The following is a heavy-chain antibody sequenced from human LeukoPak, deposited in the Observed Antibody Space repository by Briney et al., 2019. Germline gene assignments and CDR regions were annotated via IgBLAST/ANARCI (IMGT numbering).Heavy chain of an antibody. CDR1: GYTFTGYY. D-gene: IGHD3-22*01. J-gene: IGHJ4*02. Sequence: ASVKVSCKASGYTFTGYYMYWVRQAPGQGLEWMGWINPNSCGTNYAQKFQGRVTMTRDTSISTAYMELSRLRSDDTAVYYCARSPRMGSWYYYDSSGYYLYYWGQGTLVTVSS. CDR2: INPNSCGT. V-gene: IGHV1-2*02. CDR3: ARSPRMGSWYYYDSSGYYLYY.